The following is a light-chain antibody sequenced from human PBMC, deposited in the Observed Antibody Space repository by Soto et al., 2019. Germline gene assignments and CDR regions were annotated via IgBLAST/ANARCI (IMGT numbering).Light chain of an antibody. CDR1: QSFSTSY. J-gene: IGKJ1*01. CDR3: QQYNDWPLT. Sequence: IVLTQSPGTLSLSPGERATLSCRASQSFSTSYLAWYQQKPGQAPRLLIFAASSRASGIPDRFSGSGSGTDFTLTIDRLEPEDFAVYYCQQYNDWPLTFGQGTKVDI. CDR2: AAS. V-gene: IGKV3-20*01.